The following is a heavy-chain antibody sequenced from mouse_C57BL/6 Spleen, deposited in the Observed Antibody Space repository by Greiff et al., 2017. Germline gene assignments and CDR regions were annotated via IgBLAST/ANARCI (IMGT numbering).Heavy chain of an antibody. CDR3: ARGGYDHYYAMDY. J-gene: IGHJ4*01. CDR1: GYTFTSYW. V-gene: IGHV1-52*01. Sequence: QVQLQQPGAELVRPGSSVKLSCKASGYTFTSYWMHWVKQRPIQGLEWIGNIDPSDSETHYNQKFKDKAPLTVDKSSSTAYMQLSCLTSEDSAVYSCARGGYDHYYAMDYWGQGTSVTVSS. CDR2: IDPSDSET. D-gene: IGHD2-2*01.